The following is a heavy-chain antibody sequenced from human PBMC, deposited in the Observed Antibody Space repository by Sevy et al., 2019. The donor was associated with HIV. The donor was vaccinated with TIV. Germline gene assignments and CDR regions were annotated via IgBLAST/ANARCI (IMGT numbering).Heavy chain of an antibody. D-gene: IGHD1-26*01. CDR2: FNPNNGDS. CDR3: TRDDIYSHPWEFDW. J-gene: IGHJ4*01. Sequence: ASVKVSCKASGFTFSDYYMHWVRQAPGQGLEWMGWFNPNNGDSRSAQKFQGRVTLTGDMSIITAYMELTRLRSDVTAIYFCTRDDIYSHPWEFDWWGHGALVTVSS. CDR1: GFTFSDYY. V-gene: IGHV1-2*02.